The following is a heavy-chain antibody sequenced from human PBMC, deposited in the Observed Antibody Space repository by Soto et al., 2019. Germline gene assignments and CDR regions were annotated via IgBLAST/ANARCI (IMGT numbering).Heavy chain of an antibody. J-gene: IGHJ4*01. V-gene: IGHV3-30*18. D-gene: IGHD1-7*01. CDR1: GFTFSSYG. CDR3: AKGARNWNYMHDY. CDR2: ISYEGSNK. Sequence: GGSLRLSCAASGFTFSSYGMHWVRQAPGKGMEWGAVISYEGSNKYYADSVKGRFTIFRDNSKNTLYLQMNSLRAKDTGVYYCAKGARNWNYMHDYCGDGTQATVSS.